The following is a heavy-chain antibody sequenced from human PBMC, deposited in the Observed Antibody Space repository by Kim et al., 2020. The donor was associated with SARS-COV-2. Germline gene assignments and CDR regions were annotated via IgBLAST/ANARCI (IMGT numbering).Heavy chain of an antibody. CDR3: ARTYGDSVGY. V-gene: IGHV3-7*01. Sequence: EKYNAASVEVRFTVSRDNAKNSLYLQMYSLRVEDTAVYYCARTYGDSVGYWGQGTLVTVSS. CDR2: EK. J-gene: IGHJ4*02. D-gene: IGHD2-21*01.